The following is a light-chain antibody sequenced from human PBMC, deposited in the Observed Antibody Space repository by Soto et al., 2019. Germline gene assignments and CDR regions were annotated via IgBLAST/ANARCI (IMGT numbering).Light chain of an antibody. CDR3: QQSFSTRPT. Sequence: DIQMTQSPSSLSASVGDRVTITCRASQDISSYLNWYQHKPGKAPKLLIYAASSLQSGVPSRFSGSGSGADFTLTTTSLQPEDFATYYCQQSFSTRPTFGGGTRVEIK. CDR2: AAS. J-gene: IGKJ4*01. CDR1: QDISSY. V-gene: IGKV1-39*01.